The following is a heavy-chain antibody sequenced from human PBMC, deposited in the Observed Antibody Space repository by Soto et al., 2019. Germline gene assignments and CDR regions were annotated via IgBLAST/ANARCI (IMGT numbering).Heavy chain of an antibody. J-gene: IGHJ4*02. D-gene: IGHD3-22*01. CDR1: WFTFSDYY. V-gene: IGHV3-11*01. CDR2: ISSSDSAI. CDR3: ARDLGYYDSSGYFDY. Sequence: VGSVRLSCAASWFTFSDYYMSWIRQAPGKGLEWVSYISSSDSAIYYADSVQGRFTISRDNAKNSLYLQMNSLRAEDTAVYYCARDLGYYDSSGYFDYWGQGTLVTVSS.